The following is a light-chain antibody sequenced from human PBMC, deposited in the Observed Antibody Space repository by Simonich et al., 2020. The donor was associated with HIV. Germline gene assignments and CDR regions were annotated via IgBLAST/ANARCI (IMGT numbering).Light chain of an antibody. CDR1: SSNIGRNY. CDR2: RNN. V-gene: IGLV1-47*01. Sequence: QSVLTQPPSASGTPGKRVTISCSGSSSNIGRNYVYWYQQLPGMAPKLLIFRNNQRPSGVPDRFSGSKSGTSASLAISGLRSEDEADYYCAAWDDSLSGVFGGGTKLTVL. CDR3: AAWDDSLSGV. J-gene: IGLJ3*02.